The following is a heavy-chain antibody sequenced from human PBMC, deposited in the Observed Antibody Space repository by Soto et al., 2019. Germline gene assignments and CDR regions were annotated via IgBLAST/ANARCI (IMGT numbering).Heavy chain of an antibody. D-gene: IGHD3-10*01. CDR2: IYYSGST. CDR3: ARDRGGRLEPPYYYYGMDV. Sequence: LSLTCTVSVGSISSGGYYWSWIRQHPGNGLEWIGYIYYSGSTYYNPSLKSRVTISVDTSKNQFSLKLSSVTAADTAVYYCARDRGGRLEPPYYYYGMDVWGQGTTVTVSS. J-gene: IGHJ6*02. CDR1: VGSISSGGYY. V-gene: IGHV4-31*03.